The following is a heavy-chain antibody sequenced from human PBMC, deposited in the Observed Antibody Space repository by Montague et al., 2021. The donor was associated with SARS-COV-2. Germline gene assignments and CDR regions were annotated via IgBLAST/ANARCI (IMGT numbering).Heavy chain of an antibody. V-gene: IGHV4-59*07. CDR3: ARGSGWMGNAFDI. J-gene: IGHJ3*02. CDR2: IYYSGST. Sequence: SDTLSLTCTVSGGSISSYYWSWIRQPPGKGLEWIGYIYYSGSTNYNPSLKSRVTISVDTSKNQFSLKLSSVTAADTAVYYCARGSGWMGNAFDIRGQGAMVTVSS. D-gene: IGHD6-19*01. CDR1: GGSISSYY.